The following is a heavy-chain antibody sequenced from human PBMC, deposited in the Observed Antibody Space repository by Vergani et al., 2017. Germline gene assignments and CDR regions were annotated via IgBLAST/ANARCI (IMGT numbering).Heavy chain of an antibody. CDR2: ISAYNGKT. CDR1: GGTFSSYA. D-gene: IGHD6-6*01. V-gene: IGHV1-18*01. CDR3: ARDLSIATRRGDDY. Sequence: QVQLVQSGAEVKKPGSSVKVSCKASGGTFSSYAISWVRQAPGQGLEWMGWISAYNGKTNYAQKLQGRVTMTTDTSTSTAYMELRSLRSDDTAVYYCARDLSIATRRGDDYWGQGTLVTVSS. J-gene: IGHJ4*02.